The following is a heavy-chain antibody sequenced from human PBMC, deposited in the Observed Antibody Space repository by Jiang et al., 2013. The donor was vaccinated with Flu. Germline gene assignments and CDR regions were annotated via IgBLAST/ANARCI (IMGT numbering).Heavy chain of an antibody. CDR3: AMVAATLGWAPFDY. D-gene: IGHD2-15*01. Sequence: VQLLESGGGVVQPGRSLRLSCAASGFTFSSYGMHWVRQAPGKGLEWVAVISYDGSNKYYADSVKGRFTISRDNSKNTLYLQMNSLRAEDTAVYYCAMVAATLGWAPFDYWGQGTLVTVSS. CDR2: ISYDGSNK. CDR1: GFTFSSYG. V-gene: IGHV3-30*03. J-gene: IGHJ4*02.